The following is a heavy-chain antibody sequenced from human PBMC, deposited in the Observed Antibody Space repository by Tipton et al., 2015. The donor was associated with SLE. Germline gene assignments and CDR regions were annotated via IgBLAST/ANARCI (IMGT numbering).Heavy chain of an antibody. D-gene: IGHD3-3*02. CDR3: ARTFLEWPGIFDY. J-gene: IGHJ4*02. CDR1: GGSMRSGGYY. V-gene: IGHV4-31*03. Sequence: TLSLTCTVSGGSMRSGGYYWSWIRQYPGKGLEWIGYRYYSGSTHYNASHMSRVTMSVDTSKNQFSLKLTSVTAADTAVYYCARTFLEWPGIFDYGVQGILVTVSS. CDR2: RYYSGST.